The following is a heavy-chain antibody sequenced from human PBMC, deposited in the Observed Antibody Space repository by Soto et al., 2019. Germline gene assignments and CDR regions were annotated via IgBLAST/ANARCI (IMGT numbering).Heavy chain of an antibody. Sequence: ASVKVSCKASGYTFTSYGISWGRQAPEQGLEWMGWIRVYKGNKNYAQKLQGRVTVTTDTSTSTAYMELRSLRSDDTAVYYCARDPRRYSSSPRPADYYYYYGMDVWGQGTTVTVSS. CDR2: IRVYKGNK. V-gene: IGHV1-18*01. J-gene: IGHJ6*02. CDR1: GYTFTSYG. D-gene: IGHD6-6*01. CDR3: ARDPRRYSSSPRPADYYYYYGMDV.